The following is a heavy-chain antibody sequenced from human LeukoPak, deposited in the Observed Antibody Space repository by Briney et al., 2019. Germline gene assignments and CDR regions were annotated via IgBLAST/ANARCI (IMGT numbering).Heavy chain of an antibody. CDR1: GFTVSSNY. CDR2: ISGSGGST. V-gene: IGHV3-23*01. J-gene: IGHJ4*02. CDR3: ARRYCSGGSCYSLDY. Sequence: HPGGSLRLSCAASGFTVSSNYMSWVRQAPGKGLEWVSAISGSGGSTYYADSVKGRFTISRDNSKNTLYLQMNSLRAEDTAVYYCARRYCSGGSCYSLDYWGQGTLVTVSS. D-gene: IGHD2-15*01.